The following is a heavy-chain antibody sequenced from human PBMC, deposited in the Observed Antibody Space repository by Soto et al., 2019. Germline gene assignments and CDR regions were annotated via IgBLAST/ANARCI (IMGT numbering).Heavy chain of an antibody. J-gene: IGHJ4*02. D-gene: IGHD2-2*01. CDR3: ARGSVVVPAATDY. V-gene: IGHV4-39*01. CDR1: GGSISSSSYY. CDR2: IYYSGST. Sequence: QLQLQESGPGLVKPSETLSLTCTVSGGSISSSSYYWGWIRQPPGKGLEWIGSIYYSGSTYYNPSLKSRVRISVDTSKNQFSLRLSSATAAVTAVYYCARGSVVVPAATDYWGQGTLVTVSS.